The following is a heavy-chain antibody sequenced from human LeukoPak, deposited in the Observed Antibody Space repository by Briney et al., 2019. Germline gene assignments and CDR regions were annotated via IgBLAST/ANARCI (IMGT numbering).Heavy chain of an antibody. Sequence: ASVKVSCKASGYTFTGYYMHWVRQAPGQGLEWMGWINPNSGGTNYAQKFQGRVTMTRDTSINTAYMELSSLRSDDTAVYYCARDCGGSYLRGAKDYWGQGTLVTVSS. CDR3: ARDCGGSYLRGAKDY. D-gene: IGHD1-26*01. V-gene: IGHV1-2*02. CDR1: GYTFTGYY. CDR2: INPNSGGT. J-gene: IGHJ4*02.